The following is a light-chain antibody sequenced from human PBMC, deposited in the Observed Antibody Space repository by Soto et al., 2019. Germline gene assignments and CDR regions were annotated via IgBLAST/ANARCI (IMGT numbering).Light chain of an antibody. Sequence: VMTQSPATLSVSPGERATLSCRASLSVGTNLAWYQQKPGQPPRLLIYGATTRATGIPARFSGSGSGTDFTLTISRLEPEDFAVYYCQQYGSSRGTFGQGTKLEIK. V-gene: IGKV3-15*01. J-gene: IGKJ2*02. CDR2: GAT. CDR3: QQYGSSRGT. CDR1: LSVGTN.